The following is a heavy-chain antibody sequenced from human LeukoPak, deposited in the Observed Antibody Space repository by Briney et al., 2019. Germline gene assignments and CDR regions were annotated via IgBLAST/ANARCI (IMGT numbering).Heavy chain of an antibody. Sequence: SETLSLTCTVFGGSITSHYWTWIRQPAGKGLEWIGRIYISGSTNYNPSLKSRVTMSVDTSKNQFSLNLSSATAADTAVYYCARDTPPQHLVYWGQGILVTVSS. V-gene: IGHV4-4*07. D-gene: IGHD6-13*01. CDR2: IYISGST. CDR3: ARDTPPQHLVY. J-gene: IGHJ4*02. CDR1: GGSITSHY.